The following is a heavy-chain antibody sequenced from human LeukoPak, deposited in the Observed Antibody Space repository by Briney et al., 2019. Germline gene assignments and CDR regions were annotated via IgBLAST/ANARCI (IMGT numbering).Heavy chain of an antibody. CDR3: ATVLRFPHMDV. Sequence: SVKVSRKASGYTFTSYGISWVRQAPGQGLGWMGGIIPIFGTANYAQKFQGRVTITADESTSTAYMELSSLRSEDTAVYYCATVLRFPHMDVWGQGTTVTVSS. D-gene: IGHD3-3*01. J-gene: IGHJ6*02. CDR1: GYTFTSYG. V-gene: IGHV1-69*13. CDR2: IIPIFGTA.